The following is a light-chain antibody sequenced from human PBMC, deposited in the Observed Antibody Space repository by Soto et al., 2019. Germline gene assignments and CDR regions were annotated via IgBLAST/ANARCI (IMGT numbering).Light chain of an antibody. V-gene: IGKV3-11*01. CDR1: QSVSRK. CDR3: QQRANWQVS. CDR2: DAS. Sequence: EVLMTQSPATLSVSPGERATPSCRASQSVSRKLAWYQQKPGQAPRLLIYDASNRATGIPARFSGSGSGTDFTLTINSLEPEDFAIYYCQQRANWQVSFGQGTRLENK. J-gene: IGKJ5*01.